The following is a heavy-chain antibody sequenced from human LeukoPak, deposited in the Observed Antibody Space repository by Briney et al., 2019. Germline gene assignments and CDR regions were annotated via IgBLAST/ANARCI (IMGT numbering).Heavy chain of an antibody. J-gene: IGHJ4*02. CDR3: ARVGGSSYYDSSGYPFYGYFDY. V-gene: IGHV4-31*03. CDR2: IYYSGST. Sequence: PSQTLSLTCTVSGGSISSGGYYWSWIRQHPGKGLEWIGYIYYSGSTYYNPSLKSRVTISVDTSKNQFSLKLSSVTAADTAVYYCARVGGSSYYDSSGYPFYGYFDYWGQGTLVTVSS. D-gene: IGHD3-22*01. CDR1: GGSISSGGYY.